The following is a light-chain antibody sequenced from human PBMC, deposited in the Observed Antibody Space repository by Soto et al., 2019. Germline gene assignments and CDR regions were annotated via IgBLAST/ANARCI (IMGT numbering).Light chain of an antibody. CDR3: AAWDDSLSGVL. J-gene: IGLJ2*01. V-gene: IGLV1-47*01. Sequence: QSVLTQPPSASGTPGQRVTISCSGSSSNIGSNYVYWYQQLPGTAPKLLIYRNIQRPSGVPERFSGSKSGTSASLAISGLRSEDEADYYCAAWDDSLSGVLFGGGTKLTVL. CDR1: SSNIGSNY. CDR2: RNI.